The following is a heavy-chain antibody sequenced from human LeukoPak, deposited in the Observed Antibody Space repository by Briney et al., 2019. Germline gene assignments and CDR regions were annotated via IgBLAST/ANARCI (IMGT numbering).Heavy chain of an antibody. Sequence: SQSLSLTWTVSGGSISSGSYYWDWIRQPAGKGLEWIGRMYTTGSTNYNPSLKSRVTISVDTSKNQFSLKLNSVTAADTAVYYCARERWTDDAFDIWGQGTMVTVSS. V-gene: IGHV4-61*02. CDR1: GGSISSGSYY. CDR3: ARERWTDDAFDI. D-gene: IGHD3/OR15-3a*01. CDR2: MYTTGST. J-gene: IGHJ3*02.